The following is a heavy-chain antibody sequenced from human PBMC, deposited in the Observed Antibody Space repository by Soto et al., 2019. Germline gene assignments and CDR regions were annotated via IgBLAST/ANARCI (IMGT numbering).Heavy chain of an antibody. Sequence: SVKVSCKASGFTFTSSAVQWVRQARGQRLEWIGWIVVGSGNTNYAQKFQERVTITRDMSTSTAYMEPSSLRSEDTAVYYCAALPEGETSGWYYYYGMDVWGQGTTVTVSS. CDR3: AALPEGETSGWYYYYGMDV. V-gene: IGHV1-58*01. J-gene: IGHJ6*02. D-gene: IGHD6-19*01. CDR2: IVVGSGNT. CDR1: GFTFTSSA.